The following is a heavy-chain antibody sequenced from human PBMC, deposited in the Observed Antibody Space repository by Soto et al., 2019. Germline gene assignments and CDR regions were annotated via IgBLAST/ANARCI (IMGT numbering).Heavy chain of an antibody. CDR1: GFTFRKYD. CDR2: ISGSGGST. Sequence: EVQLLESGGGWVQPGGFLRLSCAASGFTFRKYDMSWVRQAPGKGLEWVSTISGSGGSTYYADSVKGRFTISRDNSQNTLYLQMNSLRAEDTAVYYCAKTTVIVGYYYGMDVWGQGTTVTVSS. J-gene: IGHJ6*02. D-gene: IGHD4-17*01. CDR3: AKTTVIVGYYYGMDV. V-gene: IGHV3-23*01.